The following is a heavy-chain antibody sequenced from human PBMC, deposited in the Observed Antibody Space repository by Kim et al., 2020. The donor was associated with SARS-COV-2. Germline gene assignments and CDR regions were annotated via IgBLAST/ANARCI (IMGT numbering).Heavy chain of an antibody. Sequence: GGSLRLSCAASGFTFSSSSMNWVRQAPGKGLEWVSYISSSSSTINYTDSVKGRFTISRDNAKSSLYLQMSGLRAEDTAVYYCARGGSGWYYFDYWGQGTLVTVSS. CDR2: ISSSSSTI. CDR3: ARGGSGWYYFDY. J-gene: IGHJ4*02. V-gene: IGHV3-48*04. D-gene: IGHD6-19*01. CDR1: GFTFSSSS.